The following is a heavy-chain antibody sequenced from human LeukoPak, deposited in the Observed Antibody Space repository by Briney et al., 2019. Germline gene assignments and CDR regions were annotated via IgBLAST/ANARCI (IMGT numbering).Heavy chain of an antibody. D-gene: IGHD1-1*01. V-gene: IGHV3-53*01. CDR1: GFTVSSSY. CDR2: LYSAGTT. Sequence: GGSLRLSCAASGFTVSSSYMSWVRQAPGKGLEWVSVLYSAGTTYYADSVKGRFTISRDNSKNTLYLQMNSLRAEDTAVYYCAKPPPNWNDGWFDPWGQGTLVTVSS. J-gene: IGHJ5*02. CDR3: AKPPPNWNDGWFDP.